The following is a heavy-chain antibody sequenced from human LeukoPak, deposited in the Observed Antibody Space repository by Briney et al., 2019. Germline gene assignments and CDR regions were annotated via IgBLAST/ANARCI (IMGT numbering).Heavy chain of an antibody. Sequence: GGSLTLSCAASGFTFSSYAMSWVRQAPEKGLEWVSAISAGGDNTYYADSVKGRFTISRDNSKNTLYVQMNSLRAEDTAVYFCAKLVVVASTPFDFWGQGTLVTVSS. CDR3: AKLVVVASTPFDF. D-gene: IGHD2-15*01. V-gene: IGHV3-23*01. J-gene: IGHJ4*02. CDR2: ISAGGDNT. CDR1: GFTFSSYA.